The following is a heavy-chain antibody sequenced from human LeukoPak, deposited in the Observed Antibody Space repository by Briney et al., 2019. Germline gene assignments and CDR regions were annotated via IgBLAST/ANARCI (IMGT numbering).Heavy chain of an antibody. V-gene: IGHV1-69*13. CDR2: IIPIFGTA. D-gene: IGHD3-16*02. J-gene: IGHJ4*02. Sequence: GASVKVSCKASGGTFSSYAISWVRQAPGQGLEWMGGIIPIFGTANYAQKFQGRVTITADESTSTAYMELSSLRSEDTAVYYCATGPKYDYVWGSYRPHPFDYWGQGTLVTVSS. CDR1: GGTFSSYA. CDR3: ATGPKYDYVWGSYRPHPFDY.